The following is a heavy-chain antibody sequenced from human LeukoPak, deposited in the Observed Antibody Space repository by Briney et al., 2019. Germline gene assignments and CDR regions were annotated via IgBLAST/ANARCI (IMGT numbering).Heavy chain of an antibody. CDR2: IYYSGST. J-gene: IGHJ6*02. D-gene: IGHD3-3*01. Sequence: SETLSLTCTVSGGSISSYYWSWIRQPPGKGLEWIGYIYYSGSTNYNPSLKSRVTISVDTSKNQFSLKLSSVTAADTAVYYCARDGRYDFWSDYKYYYGMDVWGQGTTVTVSS. V-gene: IGHV4-59*01. CDR3: ARDGRYDFWSDYKYYYGMDV. CDR1: GGSISSYY.